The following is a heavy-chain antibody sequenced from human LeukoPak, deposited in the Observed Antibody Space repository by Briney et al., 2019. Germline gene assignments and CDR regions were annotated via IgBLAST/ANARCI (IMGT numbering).Heavy chain of an antibody. Sequence: SETLSLTCAVYGGSFSGYYWSWIRQPPGKGLEWIGEINHSGSTNYNPSLKSRVTISIDKSKNQFSLKLSSVTAADTAVYYCARGDYEYFQHWGQGTLVTVSS. CDR1: GGSFSGYY. CDR3: ARGDYEYFQH. V-gene: IGHV4-34*01. CDR2: INHSGST. J-gene: IGHJ1*01. D-gene: IGHD4-11*01.